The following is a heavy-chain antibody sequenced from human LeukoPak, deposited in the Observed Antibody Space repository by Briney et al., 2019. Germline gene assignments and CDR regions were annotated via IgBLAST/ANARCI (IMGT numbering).Heavy chain of an antibody. CDR3: ARGRGRITMVRGVRGGMDV. CDR2: INHSGST. V-gene: IGHV4-34*01. CDR1: GGSFSGYY. Sequence: SETLSLTCAGYGGSFSGYYWSWIRQPPGKGLEWIGEINHSGSTNYNPSLKSGVTISVDTSKNQFSLKLSSVTAADTAVYYCARGRGRITMVRGVRGGMDVWGKGTTVTVSS. D-gene: IGHD3-10*01. J-gene: IGHJ6*04.